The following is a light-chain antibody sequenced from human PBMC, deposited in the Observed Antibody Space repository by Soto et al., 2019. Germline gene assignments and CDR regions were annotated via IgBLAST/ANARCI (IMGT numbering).Light chain of an antibody. CDR1: QGINNH. V-gene: IGKV1-27*01. CDR2: AAS. Sequence: DFQMTQSPSSLSASVGDRVTITCRASQGINNHLAWFQQKPGKVPKVLIYAASTLQSGVPSRFSGSGSGTDFTPTISSPQPEDVATYYCQNYNSAPPAGTFGGGTKVEIK. J-gene: IGKJ4*01. CDR3: QNYNSAPPAGT.